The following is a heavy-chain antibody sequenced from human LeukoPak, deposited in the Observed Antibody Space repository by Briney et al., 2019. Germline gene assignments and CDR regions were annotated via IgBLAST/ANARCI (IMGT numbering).Heavy chain of an antibody. V-gene: IGHV1-3*04. CDR2: INTGNGNT. CDR1: GYTFTRNA. CDR3: ARGYCNSTICYSFDF. Sequence: ASVKVSWKASGYTFTRNAMHWVRQAPGQRLEWMGWINTGNGNTKYSQKFQDRVTITRDTSANTAYMELSSLRSEDTAVYYCARGYCNSTICYSFDFWGQGTLVTVSS. J-gene: IGHJ4*02. D-gene: IGHD2-2*01.